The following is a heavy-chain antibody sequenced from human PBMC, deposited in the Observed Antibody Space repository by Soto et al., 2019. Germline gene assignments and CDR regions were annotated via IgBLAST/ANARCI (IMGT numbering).Heavy chain of an antibody. D-gene: IGHD6-13*01. V-gene: IGHV1-2*04. J-gene: IGHJ6*02. Sequence: ASVKVSCKASGYTFTSYGISWVRQAPGQGLEWMGWINPNSGGTNYAQKFQGWVTMTRDTSISTAYMELSRLRSDDTAVYYCARDSSSWGDSLYYYYGMDVWGQGTTVTLSS. CDR1: GYTFTSYG. CDR2: INPNSGGT. CDR3: ARDSSSWGDSLYYYYGMDV.